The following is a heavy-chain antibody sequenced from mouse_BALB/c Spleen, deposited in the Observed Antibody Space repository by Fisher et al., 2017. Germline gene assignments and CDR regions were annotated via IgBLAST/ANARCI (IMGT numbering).Heavy chain of an antibody. J-gene: IGHJ4*01. Sequence: KFKGKAILTVDKSSSTAYMQLSSLTSEDSAVYYCARMNPLYYGKEMDYWGQGTSVTVSS. D-gene: IGHD2-1*01. CDR3: ARMNPLYYGKEMDY. V-gene: IGHV1-69*02.